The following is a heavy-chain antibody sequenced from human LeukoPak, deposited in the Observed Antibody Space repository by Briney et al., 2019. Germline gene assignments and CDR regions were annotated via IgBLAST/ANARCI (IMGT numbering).Heavy chain of an antibody. Sequence: PGGSLRLSCAASGFTFSSYAMSWVRQAPGKGPEWVSAISGSGGSTYYADSVKGWFTISRDNSKNTLYLQMNSLRAEDTAVYYCAKLGGQEVHNYYVAVWGKGTTVAVSS. CDR3: AKLGGQEVHNYYVAV. J-gene: IGHJ6*03. CDR1: GFTFSSYA. D-gene: IGHD3-16*01. CDR2: ISGSGGST. V-gene: IGHV3-23*01.